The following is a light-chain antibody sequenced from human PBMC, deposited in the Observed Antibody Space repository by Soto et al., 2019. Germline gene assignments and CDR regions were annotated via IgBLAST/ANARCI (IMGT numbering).Light chain of an antibody. CDR2: SSS. Sequence: DIQITQSPSSVSSSVGDRVTIACLSSQGISTWVVWYQQKPGAAPKLLIHSSSNLQSGVPSRFSGSGSGTDFTLTISSLQPEDFATYYCQQANSFPLTFGPGTKVDIK. CDR3: QQANSFPLT. V-gene: IGKV1-12*01. CDR1: QGISTW. J-gene: IGKJ3*01.